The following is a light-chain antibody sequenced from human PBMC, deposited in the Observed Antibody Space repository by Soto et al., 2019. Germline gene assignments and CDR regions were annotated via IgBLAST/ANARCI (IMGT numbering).Light chain of an antibody. CDR3: QQYNDRPGT. J-gene: IGKJ1*01. Sequence: EIVMTQSPATLSVSPGERATLSCRASQSVSSNLAWFQQKPGQAPRLLIYGTSTRATGIPVRFSGSGSGTEFTLTISSLQSEDFAVSYCQQYNDRPGTFGQGTKVEIK. CDR1: QSVSSN. V-gene: IGKV3-15*01. CDR2: GTS.